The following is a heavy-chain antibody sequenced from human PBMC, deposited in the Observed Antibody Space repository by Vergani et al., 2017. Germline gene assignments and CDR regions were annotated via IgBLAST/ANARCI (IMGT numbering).Heavy chain of an antibody. J-gene: IGHJ5*02. CDR2: ISGSGGNT. CDR3: ARGNYYGSGTYVDP. CDR1: GFTFSSYA. Sequence: EVQLLESGGGLVQPGGSLRLSCGASGFTFSSYAMTWVRQAPGKGLEWVSAISGSGGNTFYTDSVKGRFTISRDTSKNTLHLQINNLRVEDTAVYYCARGNYYGSGTYVDPWGQGTLVTVSS. D-gene: IGHD3-10*01. V-gene: IGHV3-23*01.